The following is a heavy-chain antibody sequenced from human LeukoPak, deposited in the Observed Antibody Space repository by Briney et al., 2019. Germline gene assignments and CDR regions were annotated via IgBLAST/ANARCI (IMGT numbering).Heavy chain of an antibody. V-gene: IGHV3-30-3*01. D-gene: IGHD3-22*01. Sequence: PGRSLRLSCAASGFTFSSYAMHWVRQAPGKGLEWVAVISYDGSNKYYADPVGGRFTISRDNAKNSLYLQMNSLRDEDTAVYFCARRPYSDTSGRLSDVWGQGTTVTVSS. CDR3: ARRPYSDTSGRLSDV. J-gene: IGHJ6*02. CDR1: GFTFSSYA. CDR2: ISYDGSNK.